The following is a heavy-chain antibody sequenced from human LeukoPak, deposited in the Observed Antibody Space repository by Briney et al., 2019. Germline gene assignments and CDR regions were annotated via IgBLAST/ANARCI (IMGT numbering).Heavy chain of an antibody. CDR3: ARYSYCSSTSCPNAFDI. CDR2: ISYDGSNK. Sequence: GGSLRLSCAASGFTFSGYAMHWVRQAPGKGLEWVAVISYDGSNKYYADSVKGRFTISRDNSKNTLYLQMNCLRAEDTAVYYCARYSYCSSTSCPNAFDIWGQGTMVTVSS. CDR1: GFTFSGYA. D-gene: IGHD2-2*01. V-gene: IGHV3-30-3*01. J-gene: IGHJ3*02.